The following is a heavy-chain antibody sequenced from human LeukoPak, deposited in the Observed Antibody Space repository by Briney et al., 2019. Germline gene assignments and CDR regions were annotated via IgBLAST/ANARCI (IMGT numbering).Heavy chain of an antibody. Sequence: SETLSLTCTVSGGSISSYYWSWIRQPPGKGLEWIGYIYHSGSTNYNPSLKSRVTISVDTSKNQFSLKLSSVTAADTAVYYCARWDYSSGYYRLGYWGQGTLVTVSS. CDR2: IYHSGST. CDR3: ARWDYSSGYYRLGY. CDR1: GGSISSYY. V-gene: IGHV4-59*01. D-gene: IGHD3-22*01. J-gene: IGHJ4*02.